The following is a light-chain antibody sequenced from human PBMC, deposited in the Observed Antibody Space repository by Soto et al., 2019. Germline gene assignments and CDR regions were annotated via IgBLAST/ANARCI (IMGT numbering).Light chain of an antibody. CDR1: QRVSGGF. V-gene: IGKV3D-20*01. CDR3: QQYGSSPS. J-gene: IGKJ1*01. CDR2: DTS. Sequence: IALTPSPATLSLSPGERATLYCGASQRVSGGFLAWYQQKPGLATRLILYDTSFRATGIPDRFSGSGSGTDITLTISRLDPEDFAVYYCQQYGSSPSFGQGTKVDIK.